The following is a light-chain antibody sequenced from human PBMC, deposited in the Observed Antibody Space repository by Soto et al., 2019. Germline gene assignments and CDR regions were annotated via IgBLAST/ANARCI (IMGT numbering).Light chain of an antibody. CDR3: QHRRVWNVS. CDR2: DAS. V-gene: IGKV3-11*01. CDR1: QSVSRY. Sequence: EIVLTQSPATLSLSPGERATLSCRASQSVSRYLFWYQQKPGLAPRLLIYDASNRATGVPARFSGSGSGTDFTLTISSLEPEDFAVYYCQHRRVWNVSFGQGTRLE. J-gene: IGKJ5*01.